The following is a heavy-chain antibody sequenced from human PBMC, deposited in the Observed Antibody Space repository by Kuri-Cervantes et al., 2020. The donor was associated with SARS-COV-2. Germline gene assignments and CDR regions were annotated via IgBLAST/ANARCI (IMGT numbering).Heavy chain of an antibody. D-gene: IGHD4-23*01. CDR2: IYYTGTT. CDR1: GGSVNSYY. V-gene: IGHV4-59*08. J-gene: IGHJ4*02. CDR3: ARHFYGGNAIFQY. Sequence: SETLSLTCTDFGGSVNSYYWTWIRQPPGKGLEWVGSIYYTGTTNYNPSLKSRVTMSIDTSKNQFSLKLSSVTAADTAVYYCARHFYGGNAIFQYWGQGTLVTVSS.